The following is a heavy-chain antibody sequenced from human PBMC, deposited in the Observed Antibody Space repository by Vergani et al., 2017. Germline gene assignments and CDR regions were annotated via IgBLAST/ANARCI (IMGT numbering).Heavy chain of an antibody. CDR2: IYTSGTT. J-gene: IGHJ6*03. CDR1: GGSISSGSHY. V-gene: IGHV4-61*02. Sequence: QVQLPESGPGLVKPSQTLSLTCTVSGGSISSGSHYWSWIRQPAGKGLEWIGRIYTSGTTYYNPSLKSRVTMSVDTSKNQFSLRLNSVTAADTAVYYCARGSSSRGYYYYFYMDVWGKGTTVTVSS. D-gene: IGHD6-13*01. CDR3: ARGSSSRGYYYYFYMDV.